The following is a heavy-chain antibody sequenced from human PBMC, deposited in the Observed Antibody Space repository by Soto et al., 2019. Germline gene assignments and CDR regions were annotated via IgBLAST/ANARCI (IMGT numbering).Heavy chain of an antibody. J-gene: IGHJ5*02. CDR1: GGSISSGGYY. CDR3: ARGAGYYDSSGYYPRLDWWFDP. Sequence: QVQLQESGPGLVKPSQTLSLTCTVSGGSISSGGYYWSWIRQHPGKGLEWIGYIYYSGSTYYNPSLKSRVTISVDTSKNQFSLKLSSVTAADTAVYYCARGAGYYDSSGYYPRLDWWFDPWGQGTLVTVSS. V-gene: IGHV4-31*03. D-gene: IGHD3-22*01. CDR2: IYYSGST.